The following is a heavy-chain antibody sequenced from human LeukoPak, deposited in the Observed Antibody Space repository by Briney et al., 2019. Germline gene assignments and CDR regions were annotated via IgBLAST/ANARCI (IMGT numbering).Heavy chain of an antibody. V-gene: IGHV1-46*01. J-gene: IGHJ4*02. CDR2: INPSGGST. Sequence: ASVKVSCKASGYTFTSYYMHWVRQAPGQGLEWMGIINPSGGSTSYAQKFQGRVTMTRDTSTSTVYMELSSLRSEDTAVYYCARGGNYYYDSSGRKDLPDYWGQGTLVTVSS. D-gene: IGHD3-22*01. CDR1: GYTFTSYY. CDR3: ARGGNYYYDSSGRKDLPDY.